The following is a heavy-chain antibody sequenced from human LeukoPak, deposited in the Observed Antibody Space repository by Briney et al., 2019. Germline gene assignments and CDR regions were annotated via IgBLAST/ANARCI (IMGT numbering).Heavy chain of an antibody. Sequence: GGSLRLSCAASGFSLSNYWMSWGHQAPGKGLEWVANIKQDVSEKNSVDSVKGRFSISRDNAKNSLILQMNSLRDEDTAVYYCARGVWAPFDSWGQGTLVSVSS. J-gene: IGHJ4*02. V-gene: IGHV3-7*01. CDR1: GFSLSNYW. CDR2: IKQDVSEK. D-gene: IGHD7-27*01. CDR3: ARGVWAPFDS.